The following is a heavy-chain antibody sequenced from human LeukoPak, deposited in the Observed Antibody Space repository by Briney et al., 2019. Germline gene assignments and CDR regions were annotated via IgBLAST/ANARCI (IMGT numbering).Heavy chain of an antibody. CDR1: GGSISSYY. CDR2: IFYSGST. D-gene: IGHD5-12*01. CDR3: ARVAATISYYYYGMDV. Sequence: SETLSLTCTVSGGSISSYYWSWIRQPPGKGLEWIGYIFYSGSTNYNPSLESRVTISVDTSKNQFSLKLSSVTAADTAVYYCARVAATISYYYYGMDVWGQGTTVTVSS. V-gene: IGHV4-59*01. J-gene: IGHJ6*02.